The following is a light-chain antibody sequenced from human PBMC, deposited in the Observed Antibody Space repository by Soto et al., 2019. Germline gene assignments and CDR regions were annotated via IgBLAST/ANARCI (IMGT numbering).Light chain of an antibody. CDR1: ESISNN. J-gene: IGKJ1*01. Sequence: DILMTHSPSTVSVSLLDSVSLSFMSNESISNNLAWYQQKPGQPPRLLIYSASTRAPGIPARVSGGGSGTQFSLTISSLQSEDFALYYCHQYNEWPRGTFGPGTKVDIK. V-gene: IGKV3D-15*01. CDR2: SAS. CDR3: HQYNEWPRGT.